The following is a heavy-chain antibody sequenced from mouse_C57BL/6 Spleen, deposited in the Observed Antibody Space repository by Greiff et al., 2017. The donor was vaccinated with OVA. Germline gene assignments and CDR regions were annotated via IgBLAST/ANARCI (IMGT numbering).Heavy chain of an antibody. CDR3: ARDKEVVASFDY. CDR1: GFTFSSYA. CDR2: ISDGGSYT. J-gene: IGHJ2*01. Sequence: DVHLVESGGGLVKPGGSLKLSCAASGFTFSSYAMSWVRQTPEKRLEWVATISDGGSYTYYPDNVKGRFTISRDNAKNNLYLQMSHLKSEDTAMYYCARDKEVVASFDYWGQGTTLTVSS. D-gene: IGHD1-1*01. V-gene: IGHV5-4*01.